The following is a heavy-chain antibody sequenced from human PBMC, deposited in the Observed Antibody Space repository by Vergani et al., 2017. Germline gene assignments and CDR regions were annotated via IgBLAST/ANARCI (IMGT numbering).Heavy chain of an antibody. CDR3: ARHWGQWLLGY. D-gene: IGHD3-22*01. CDR2: IYYSGST. CDR1: GGSISSYY. Sequence: QLQLQESGPGLVKPSETLSLTCTVSGGSISSYYWSWIRQPPGKGLEWIGYIYYSGSTNYNPSLKSRVTISVDTSKNQFSRKLSSVTAADTAVYYCARHWGQWLLGYWGQGTLVTVSS. V-gene: IGHV4-59*01. J-gene: IGHJ4*02.